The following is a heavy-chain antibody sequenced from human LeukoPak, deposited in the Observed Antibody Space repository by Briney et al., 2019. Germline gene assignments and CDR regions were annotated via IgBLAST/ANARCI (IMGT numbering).Heavy chain of an antibody. CDR1: GYSISSGYY. V-gene: IGHV4-38-2*02. CDR2: IYYSGST. D-gene: IGHD1-26*01. CDR3: ARHSGSHDF. Sequence: TSSETLSLTCTVSGYSISSGYYWGWIRQPPGKGLEWIGCIYYSGSTNYNPSLKSRLTISVDTSKNQFSLKLSSVTAADTAVYYCARHSGSHDFWGQGTLVTVSS. J-gene: IGHJ4*02.